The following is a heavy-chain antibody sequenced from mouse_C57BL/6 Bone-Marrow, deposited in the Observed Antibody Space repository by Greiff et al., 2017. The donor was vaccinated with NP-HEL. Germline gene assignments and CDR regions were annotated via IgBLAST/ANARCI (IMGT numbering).Heavy chain of an antibody. V-gene: IGHV2-2*01. CDR2: IWSGGST. CDR1: GFSLTSYG. J-gene: IGHJ3*01. CDR3: ARKKNYSNSAWFAY. D-gene: IGHD2-5*01. Sequence: VKLVESGPGLVQPSQSLSITCTVSGFSLTSYGVHWVRQSPGKGLEWLGVIWSGGSTDYNAAFISRLSISKDNSKSQVFFKMNSLQADDTAIYYCARKKNYSNSAWFAYWGQGTLVTVSA.